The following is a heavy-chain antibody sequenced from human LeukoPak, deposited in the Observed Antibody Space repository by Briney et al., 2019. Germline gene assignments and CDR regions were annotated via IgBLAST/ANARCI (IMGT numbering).Heavy chain of an antibody. CDR3: ASGVGSSSPFEAFDI. V-gene: IGHV1-69*05. Sequence: GASVKVSCKASGGTFSSYAISWVRQAPGQGLEWMGGIIPIFGTANYAQKFQGRVTITTDESTSTVYMELSSLRSEDTAVYYCASGVGSSSPFEAFDIWGQGTMVTVSS. CDR1: GGTFSSYA. CDR2: IIPIFGTA. D-gene: IGHD6-6*01. J-gene: IGHJ3*02.